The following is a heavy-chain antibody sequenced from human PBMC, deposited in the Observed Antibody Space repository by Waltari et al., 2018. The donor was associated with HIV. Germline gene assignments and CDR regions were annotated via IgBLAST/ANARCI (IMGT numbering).Heavy chain of an antibody. Sequence: QVQLQESGPGLVKPSETLSLTCTVSGGSISSYSWSWIRQPPGKGLEWIGYIYYSGSTNYNPSLKSRVTISVDTSKNQFSLKLSSVTAADTAVYYCARGGAAAIQWGQGTLVTVSS. CDR1: GGSISSYS. CDR3: ARGGAAAIQ. D-gene: IGHD6-13*01. V-gene: IGHV4-59*01. J-gene: IGHJ4*02. CDR2: IYYSGST.